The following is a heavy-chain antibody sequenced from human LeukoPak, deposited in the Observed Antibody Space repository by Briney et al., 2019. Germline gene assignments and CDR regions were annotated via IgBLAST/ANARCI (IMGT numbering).Heavy chain of an antibody. CDR2: ISYEGSNK. V-gene: IGHV3-30*18. J-gene: IGHJ4*02. Sequence: TGGSLRLSCAASGFTFSTYGMHWVRQVPGKGLEWVAVISYEGSNKYYTDSVKGRFTISRDNSKNTLYLQMNSLRTEDTAVYYCAKSDLGHRSRQVGHFDYWGQGTLVTVSS. CDR1: GFTFSTYG. CDR3: AKSDLGHRSRQVGHFDY. D-gene: IGHD2-15*01.